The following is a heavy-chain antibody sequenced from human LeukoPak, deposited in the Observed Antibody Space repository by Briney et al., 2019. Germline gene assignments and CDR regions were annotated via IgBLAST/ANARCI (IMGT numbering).Heavy chain of an antibody. CDR3: ARAMESYYYGMDV. V-gene: IGHV1-2*02. Sequence: ASVKVSCTASGYTFTGYYMHWVRQAPGQGLGWMGWINPNSGGTNYAQKFQGRVTMTRDTSISTAYMELSRLISDDTAVYYCARAMESYYYGMDVWGQGTTVTVSS. D-gene: IGHD1-1*01. J-gene: IGHJ6*02. CDR2: INPNSGGT. CDR1: GYTFTGYY.